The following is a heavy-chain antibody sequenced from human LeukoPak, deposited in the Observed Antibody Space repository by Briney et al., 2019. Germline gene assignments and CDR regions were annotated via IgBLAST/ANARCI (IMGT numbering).Heavy chain of an antibody. J-gene: IGHJ6*02. Sequence: ASVKVSCKASGCTFTNYYMHWVRQAPGQGLGWMGIMNPSGVNTGYAQKFQGRVTMTRDTSTSTAYLELSSLRSEDTAVYYCAREYYDILTGYRGMDVWGQGTTVTVSS. D-gene: IGHD3-9*01. CDR1: GCTFTNYY. CDR3: AREYYDILTGYRGMDV. CDR2: MNPSGVNT. V-gene: IGHV1-46*01.